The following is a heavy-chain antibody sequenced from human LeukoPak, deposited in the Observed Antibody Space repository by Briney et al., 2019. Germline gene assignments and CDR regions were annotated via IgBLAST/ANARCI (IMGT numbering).Heavy chain of an antibody. Sequence: GGSLRLSCAASGFTFSSYAMHWVRQAPGKGLEWVAVISYDGSNKYYADSVKGRFTISRDNSKNTLYLQMNSLRAEDAALYHCARDSGITLVRGIDFWGQGTLVTVSS. CDR3: ARDSGITLVRGIDF. V-gene: IGHV3-30-3*01. CDR2: ISYDGSNK. CDR1: GFTFSSYA. J-gene: IGHJ4*02. D-gene: IGHD3-10*01.